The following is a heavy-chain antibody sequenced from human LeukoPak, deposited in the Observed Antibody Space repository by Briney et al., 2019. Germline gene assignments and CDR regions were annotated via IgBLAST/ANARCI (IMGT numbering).Heavy chain of an antibody. CDR1: GYSISSGYY. J-gene: IGHJ4*02. CDR3: ARGSGTRSDNYFDY. D-gene: IGHD1-1*01. CDR2: IYTSGST. V-gene: IGHV4-38-2*01. Sequence: SETLSLTCAVSGYSISSGYYWGWIRQPPGKGLEWIGRIYTSGSTNYNPSLKSRVTMSVDMSKNQFSLKLSSVTAADTAVYYCARGSGTRSDNYFDYWGQGTLVTVSS.